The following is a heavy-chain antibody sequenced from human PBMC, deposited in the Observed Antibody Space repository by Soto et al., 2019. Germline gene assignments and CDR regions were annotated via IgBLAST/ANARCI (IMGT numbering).Heavy chain of an antibody. D-gene: IGHD2-2*01. CDR2: IIPIFGTA. Sequence: GASVKVSCKASGVTFSSYAISWVRQAPVQGLEWMGGIIPIFGTANYAQKFQGRVTITADESTSTAYMELSSLRSEDTAVYYCARDPYEYQRPKTKTTYNWFDPWGQGTLVTVSS. J-gene: IGHJ5*02. CDR3: ARDPYEYQRPKTKTTYNWFDP. CDR1: GVTFSSYA. V-gene: IGHV1-69*13.